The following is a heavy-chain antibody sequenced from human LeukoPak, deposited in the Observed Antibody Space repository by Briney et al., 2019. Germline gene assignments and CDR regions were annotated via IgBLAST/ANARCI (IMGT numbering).Heavy chain of an antibody. J-gene: IGHJ4*02. CDR2: ISGSGGST. D-gene: IGHD3-22*01. CDR1: GFTFSSYA. Sequence: GGSLRLSCAASGFTFSSYAMSWVRQAPGKGLEWVSAISGSGGSTYYADSVKGRFTISRDSSKNTLCLQMNSLRAEDTAVYYCAKVRMDYDSSGCDYWGQGTLVTVSS. V-gene: IGHV3-23*01. CDR3: AKVRMDYDSSGCDY.